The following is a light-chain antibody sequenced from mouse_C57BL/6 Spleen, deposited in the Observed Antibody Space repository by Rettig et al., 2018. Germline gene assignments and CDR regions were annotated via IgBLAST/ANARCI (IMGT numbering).Light chain of an antibody. CDR2: LTS. J-gene: IGKJ2*01. CDR3: QQWSSNPYT. Sequence: QIVLTQSPALMSASPGEKVTMTCSASSSVSYMYWYQQKPRSSPKPWIYLTSNLASGVPARFSGSGSGTSYSLTISSMEAEDAATYYCQQWSSNPYTFGGGTKLEIK. CDR1: SSVSY. V-gene: IGKV4-68*01.